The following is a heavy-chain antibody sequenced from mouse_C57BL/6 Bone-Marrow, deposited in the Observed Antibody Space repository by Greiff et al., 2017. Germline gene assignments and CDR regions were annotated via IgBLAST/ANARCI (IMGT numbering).Heavy chain of an antibody. CDR3: ARYSFDY. CDR1: GYTFTSYW. D-gene: IGHD2-12*01. V-gene: IGHV1-64*01. J-gene: IGHJ2*01. CDR2: IHPNSGST. Sequence: QVQLQQPGAELVKPGASVKLSCKASGYTFTSYWMHWVKQRPGQGLEWIGMIHPNSGSTNSNEKFKSKATLTVDQSSSTAYMKLSSLTSEDAAVYYCARYSFDYWGQGTTLTVSS.